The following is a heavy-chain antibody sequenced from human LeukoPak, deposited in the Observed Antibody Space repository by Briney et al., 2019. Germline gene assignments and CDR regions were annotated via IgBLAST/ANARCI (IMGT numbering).Heavy chain of an antibody. CDR2: INPNSGGT. D-gene: IGHD3-10*01. J-gene: IGHJ6*02. V-gene: IGHV1-2*02. CDR3: ARKYGSGPRWPPYKDYGMDV. Sequence: ASVKVSCKASVYTFTGYYMHWVRQAPGQGLEWMGWINPNSGGTNYAQKFQGRVTMTRDTSISTAYMELSRLRSDDTAVYYCARKYGSGPRWPPYKDYGMDVWGQGTTVTVSS. CDR1: VYTFTGYY.